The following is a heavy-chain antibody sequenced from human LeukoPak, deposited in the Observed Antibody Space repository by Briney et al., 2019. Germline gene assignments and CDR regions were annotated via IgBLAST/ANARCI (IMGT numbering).Heavy chain of an antibody. V-gene: IGHV3-11*01. CDR2: ISSSGSTT. Sequence: GGSLRLSCAASGFTFSDYYMSWIRQAPGKGLEWVSYISSSGSTTYYADSVKGRFTISRDNSKNTLYLQMNSLRAEDTAVYYCAKGASSGYYYGGIDYWGQGTLVTVSS. CDR1: GFTFSDYY. D-gene: IGHD3-22*01. CDR3: AKGASSGYYYGGIDY. J-gene: IGHJ4*02.